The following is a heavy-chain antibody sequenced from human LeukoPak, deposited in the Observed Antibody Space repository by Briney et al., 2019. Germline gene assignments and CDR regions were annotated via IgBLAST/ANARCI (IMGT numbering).Heavy chain of an antibody. CDR3: AREHYYGSGSYRDFDH. J-gene: IGHJ4*02. D-gene: IGHD3-10*01. V-gene: IGHV3-23*01. CDR2: IGARGTDT. CDR1: GFTFSTSA. Sequence: PGGSLRLSCAASGFTFSTSAMSWVRQAPGKGLEWVSAIGARGTDTYYADSVKGRLTISRDNSETTLYLQMSSLRAEDTAVYYCAREHYYGSGSYRDFDHWGQGTLVTVSS.